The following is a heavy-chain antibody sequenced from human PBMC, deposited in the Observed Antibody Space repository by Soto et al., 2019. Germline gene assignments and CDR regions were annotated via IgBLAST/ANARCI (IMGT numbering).Heavy chain of an antibody. V-gene: IGHV1-18*01. CDR1: GYTITSDG. J-gene: IGHJ4*02. Sequence: ASVKGSCKASGYTITSDGSSWGRQAPGQGLEWMGWTSAYNGNTNYAQKLQGRVTMTTDTSTSTAYMELRSLRSDDTAVYYCARVRDSSSWSDFDYWGQGTLVTISS. D-gene: IGHD6-13*01. CDR2: TSAYNGNT. CDR3: ARVRDSSSWSDFDY.